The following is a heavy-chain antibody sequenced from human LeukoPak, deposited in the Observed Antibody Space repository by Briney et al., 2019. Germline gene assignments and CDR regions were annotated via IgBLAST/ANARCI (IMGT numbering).Heavy chain of an antibody. Sequence: PGGSLRLSCAASGFTFSTFAMSWVRQAPGKGLEWVSAISGSGTNTYYADSVKGRFTISRDNSKNTLYLQMNSLRAEDTAVYYCARAGNIRFDYWGQGTLVTVSS. CDR1: GFTFSTFA. CDR3: ARAGNIRFDY. J-gene: IGHJ4*02. V-gene: IGHV3-23*01. CDR2: ISGSGTNT. D-gene: IGHD1/OR15-1a*01.